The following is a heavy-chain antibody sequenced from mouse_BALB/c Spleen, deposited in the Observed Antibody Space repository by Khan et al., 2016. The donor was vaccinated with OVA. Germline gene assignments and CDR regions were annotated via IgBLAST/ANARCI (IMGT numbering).Heavy chain of an antibody. Sequence: EVELVESGGGLVQPGGSRKLSCAASGFTFSNFGMHWVRQAPEKGLEWVAYISSGSSTIYYADTVKGRFTVSRDNPKHNLFLQMTSLRSEDTAMYYCTRDYYVNFDYWGQGTTLTVSS. D-gene: IGHD1-1*01. CDR1: GFTFSNFG. CDR3: TRDYYVNFDY. J-gene: IGHJ2*01. V-gene: IGHV5-17*02. CDR2: ISSGSSTI.